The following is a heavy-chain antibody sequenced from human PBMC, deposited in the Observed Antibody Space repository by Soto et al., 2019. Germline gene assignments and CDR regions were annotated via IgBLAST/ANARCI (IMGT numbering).Heavy chain of an antibody. J-gene: IGHJ6*04. CDR1: GDSITNRDYY. Sequence: KASVRRSLTGTVCGDSITNRDYYWNWIRQSPAKGLEWIASIDYSGNTYYNPSLKGRVVISADTSKNLFSLKLRSVTAADTALYFCARAGAYYCGFKVCHKGTTGAASS. V-gene: IGHV4-30-4*01. CDR3: ARAGAYYCGFKV. D-gene: IGHD3-10*01. CDR2: IDYSGNT.